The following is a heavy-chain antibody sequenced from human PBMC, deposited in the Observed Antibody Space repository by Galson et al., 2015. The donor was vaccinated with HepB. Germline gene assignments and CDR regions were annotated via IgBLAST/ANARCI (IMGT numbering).Heavy chain of an antibody. CDR2: ISWNSGSI. V-gene: IGHV3-9*01. J-gene: IGHJ3*02. D-gene: IGHD5-18*01. CDR1: GFTFDDYA. CDR3: AKDIGGYSYDAFDI. Sequence: SLRLSCAASGFTFDDYAMHWVRQAPGKGLEWVSGISWNSGSIGYADSVKGRFTISRDNAKNSLYLQMNSLRAEDTALYYCAKDIGGYSYDAFDIWGQGTMVTVSS.